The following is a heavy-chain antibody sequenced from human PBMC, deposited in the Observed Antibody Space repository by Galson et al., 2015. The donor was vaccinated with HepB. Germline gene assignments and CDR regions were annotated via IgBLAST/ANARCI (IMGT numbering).Heavy chain of an antibody. D-gene: IGHD3-22*01. CDR3: AGDSSGYYRWAHYYYYGMDV. Sequence: SLRLSCAASGFTVSSYYMSWVRQAPGKGLEWVSVIYSGGSTYYADSVKGRFTISRDNSKNTLYLQMNSLRAEDTAVYYCAGDSSGYYRWAHYYYYGMDVWGQGTTVTVSS. J-gene: IGHJ6*02. CDR2: IYSGGST. V-gene: IGHV3-66*02. CDR1: GFTVSSYY.